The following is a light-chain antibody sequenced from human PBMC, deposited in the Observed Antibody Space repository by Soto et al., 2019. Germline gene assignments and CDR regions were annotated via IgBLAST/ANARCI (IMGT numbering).Light chain of an antibody. J-gene: IGKJ1*01. CDR1: QSVSNN. V-gene: IGKV3-15*01. CDR3: QQYNDWPWT. Sequence: KVMTQSPATLSMSPGERATLSCRASQSVSNNLAWYQQKPGQAPRLLIYGASTRATAIPARFSGSGSRTEFTLTISSLLTEDFAPYYCQQYNDWPWTFGPGTNVEI. CDR2: GAS.